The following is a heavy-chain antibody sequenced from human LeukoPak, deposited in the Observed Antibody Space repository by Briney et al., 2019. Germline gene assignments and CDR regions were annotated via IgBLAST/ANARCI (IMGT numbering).Heavy chain of an antibody. CDR2: IYTSGST. CDR3: ARVKSIAATLTEYYFDY. Sequence: SSETLSLTCTVSGGSISSYYWSWIRQPAGKRLEWIGRIYTSGSTNYNPSLKSRVTMSVDTSKNQFSLKLSSVTAADTAVYYCARVKSIAATLTEYYFDYWGQGTLVTVSS. V-gene: IGHV4-4*07. J-gene: IGHJ4*02. CDR1: GGSISSYY. D-gene: IGHD6-6*01.